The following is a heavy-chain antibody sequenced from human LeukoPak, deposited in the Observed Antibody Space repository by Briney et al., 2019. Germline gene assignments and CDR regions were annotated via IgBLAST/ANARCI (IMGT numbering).Heavy chain of an antibody. D-gene: IGHD4-17*01. V-gene: IGHV3-11*01. CDR3: ARDMFTVTTGIDY. CDR1: GFTFSDYY. J-gene: IGHJ4*02. CDR2: ISSSGSTI. Sequence: GGSLRLPCAASGFTFSDYYMSWIRQAPGKGLEWVSYISSSGSTIYYADSVKGRFTISRDNAKNSLYLQMNSLRAEDTAVYYCARDMFTVTTGIDYWGQGTLVTVSS.